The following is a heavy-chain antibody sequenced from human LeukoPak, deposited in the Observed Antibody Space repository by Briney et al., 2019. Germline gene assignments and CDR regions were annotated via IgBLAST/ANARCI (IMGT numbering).Heavy chain of an antibody. CDR3: ARDTDYGDTYYFDY. Sequence: TGGSLRLSCAASGFTFSSYGMHWVRQAPGKGLEWVAVIWYDGSNKYYADSVKGRFTIYRDNYKNTLYLQMNSLRAEDTAVYYCARDTDYGDTYYFDYWGQGTLVTVSS. J-gene: IGHJ4*02. D-gene: IGHD4-17*01. CDR2: IWYDGSNK. CDR1: GFTFSSYG. V-gene: IGHV3-33*01.